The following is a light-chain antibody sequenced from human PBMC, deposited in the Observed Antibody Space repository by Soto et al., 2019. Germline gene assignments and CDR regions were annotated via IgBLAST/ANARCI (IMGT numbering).Light chain of an antibody. V-gene: IGKV3-15*01. CDR2: GAS. Sequence: EIVMTQSPATLSVSPGERATLSCRASQSVSSNLAWYQQKPGQAPRLLIYGASTRATGIPARFSGSGSGTEFTLTISSLQSEDFAVYYCQQYNQWPRTFGQGTKAEIK. CDR1: QSVSSN. J-gene: IGKJ1*01. CDR3: QQYNQWPRT.